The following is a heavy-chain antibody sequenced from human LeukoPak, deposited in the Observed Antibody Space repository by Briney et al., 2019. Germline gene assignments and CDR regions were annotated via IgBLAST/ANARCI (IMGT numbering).Heavy chain of an antibody. CDR2: IYNSGST. J-gene: IGHJ4*02. CDR1: GGSVSSGSYY. D-gene: IGHD3-10*01. V-gene: IGHV4-61*01. CDR3: ARGFPWFGELLYFDY. Sequence: SETLSLTCTVSGGSVSSGSYYWSWIRQPPGKGLEWIGYIYNSGSTNYNPSLKSRVTISGDTSKKQFSLKLSSVTAADTAVYYCARGFPWFGELLYFDYWGQGTLVTVSS.